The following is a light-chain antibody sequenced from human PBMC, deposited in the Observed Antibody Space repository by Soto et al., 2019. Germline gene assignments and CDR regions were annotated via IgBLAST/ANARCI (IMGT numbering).Light chain of an antibody. Sequence: EVVMTQSPATLSVSPGERATLSCRASQSVSSNLAWYQQKPGQAPRLLIYGASTRATGIPARFSGSGSGTECTLIISSLQSEDFAVYYCQQYNNWPLYTFGQGTKLEIK. CDR1: QSVSSN. J-gene: IGKJ2*01. CDR3: QQYNNWPLYT. V-gene: IGKV3D-15*01. CDR2: GAS.